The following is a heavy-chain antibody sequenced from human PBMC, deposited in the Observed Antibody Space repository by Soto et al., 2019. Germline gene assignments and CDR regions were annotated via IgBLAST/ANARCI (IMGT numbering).Heavy chain of an antibody. CDR2: ISGSGGNT. V-gene: IGHV3-23*01. J-gene: IGHJ6*02. D-gene: IGHD1-26*01. CDR1: GFTFSSYA. Sequence: EVQLLESGGDLVQPGGSLRLSCAASGFTFSSYAMNWVRQAPGKGLEWVSAISGSGGNTSYADSVKGRFTISRDNSKNTLFLQMHRLRAEDTAIYYCAMLNSGSYSYHGMDVWGQGTTVTVSS. CDR3: AMLNSGSYSYHGMDV.